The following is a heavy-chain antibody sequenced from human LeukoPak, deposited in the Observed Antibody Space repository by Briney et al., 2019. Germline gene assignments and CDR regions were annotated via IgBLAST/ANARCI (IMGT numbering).Heavy chain of an antibody. J-gene: IGHJ4*02. D-gene: IGHD6-13*01. CDR3: TTTAGRAAAGTGFDY. V-gene: IGHV3-73*01. Sequence: SGGSLRLSCAASGVTFSGSAMHWVRQASGKGQEWVGRIISKANSYATAYAASVKDRFTISRDDSKNTAYLQMNSLKTEDTAVYHCTTTAGRAAAGTGFDYWGQGTLVTVSS. CDR1: GVTFSGSA. CDR2: IISKANSYAT.